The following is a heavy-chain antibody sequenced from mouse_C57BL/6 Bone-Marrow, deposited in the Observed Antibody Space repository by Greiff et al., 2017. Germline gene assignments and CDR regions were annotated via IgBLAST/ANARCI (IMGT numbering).Heavy chain of an antibody. CDR3: ARSEYDGSSSYYAMDY. D-gene: IGHD1-1*01. CDR2: IDPSDSYT. CDR1: GYTFTSYW. J-gene: IGHJ4*01. Sequence: VQLQQPGAELVMPGASVKLSCKASGYTFTSYWMHWVKQRPGQGLEWIGEIDPSDSYTNYNQKFKGKSTLTVDKSSSTAYMQLSSLTSENSAVYDCARSEYDGSSSYYAMDYWGQGTSVTVSS. V-gene: IGHV1-69*01.